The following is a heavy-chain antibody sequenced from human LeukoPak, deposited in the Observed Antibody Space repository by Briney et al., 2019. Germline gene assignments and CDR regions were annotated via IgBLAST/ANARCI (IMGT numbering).Heavy chain of an antibody. CDR3: AKNGDRGAYCTGGTCYPYFYYYMDV. J-gene: IGHJ6*03. D-gene: IGHD2-15*01. V-gene: IGHV3-23*01. Sequence: GGSLRLSCAASGLTFSSYGMSCVRQAPGKGLEWVSSICSTVGITYYADSVKGRFTISRDNSKNTLYLQKNSMRAEDTEIYYCAKNGDRGAYCTGGTCYPYFYYYMDVWGKGTTVTI. CDR1: GLTFSSYG. CDR2: ICSTVGIT.